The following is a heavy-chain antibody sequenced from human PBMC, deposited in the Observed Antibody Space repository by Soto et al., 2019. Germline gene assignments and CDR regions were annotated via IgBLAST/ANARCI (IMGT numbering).Heavy chain of an antibody. CDR1: GGTIYSSV. CDR2: IYYSGST. V-gene: IGHV4-59*12. Sequence: SGTLYLTCAACGGTIYSSVLAGFLKHPGKGLEWIGYIYYSGSTNYNPSLKSRVTISVDTSKNQFSLKLSSVTAADTAVYYCASAHPPWRRGGDCYPCFDYWGQGTLGTVSS. J-gene: IGHJ4*02. CDR3: ASAHPPWRRGGDCYPCFDY. D-gene: IGHD2-21*02.